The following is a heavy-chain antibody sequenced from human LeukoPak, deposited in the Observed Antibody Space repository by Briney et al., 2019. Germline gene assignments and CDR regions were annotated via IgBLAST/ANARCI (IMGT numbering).Heavy chain of an antibody. V-gene: IGHV4-39*02. Sequence: SETLSLTCTVSGGSISSSSYYWGWLRQPPGKGREWVGSIYYSGSTYYNPSLKSRVTISVDTSKNQFSLKLSSVTAADTAVYYCARDLGPEEGNWFDPWGQGTLVTVSS. CDR2: IYYSGST. CDR1: GGSISSSSYY. D-gene: IGHD1-14*01. J-gene: IGHJ5*02. CDR3: ARDLGPEEGNWFDP.